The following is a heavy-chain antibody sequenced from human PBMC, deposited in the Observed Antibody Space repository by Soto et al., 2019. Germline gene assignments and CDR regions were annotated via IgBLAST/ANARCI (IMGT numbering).Heavy chain of an antibody. CDR1: GFTVSSNY. J-gene: IGHJ3*02. D-gene: IGHD6-13*01. Sequence: GGSLRLSCAASGFTVSSNYMSWVRQAPGKGLEWVSVIYSGGSTYYADSVKGRFTISRDNSKNTLYLQMNSLRAEDTAVYYCARSKQQPHNGAFDIWGQGTMVTVSS. V-gene: IGHV3-53*01. CDR2: IYSGGST. CDR3: ARSKQQPHNGAFDI.